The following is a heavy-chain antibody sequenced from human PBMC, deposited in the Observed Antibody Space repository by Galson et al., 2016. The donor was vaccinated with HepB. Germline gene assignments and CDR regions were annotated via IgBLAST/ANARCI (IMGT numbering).Heavy chain of an antibody. Sequence: SLRLSCAASGFTFSDYGMNWVRQAPGKGLEWVAVIWYDGSIKYYADSVKGRFTISRTNSKNTLYLQMNSLRAEDTAVYYCALQLQGRHYGMDVWGQGTTVTVSS. D-gene: IGHD3-10*01. CDR2: IWYDGSIK. J-gene: IGHJ6*02. CDR1: GFTFSDYG. V-gene: IGHV3-33*01. CDR3: ALQLQGRHYGMDV.